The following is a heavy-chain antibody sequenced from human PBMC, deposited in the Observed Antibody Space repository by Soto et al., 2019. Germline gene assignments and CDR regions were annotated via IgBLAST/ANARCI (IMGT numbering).Heavy chain of an antibody. D-gene: IGHD2-2*01. CDR3: ARERATPDPYCSSTSCYYYYGMDV. J-gene: IGHJ6*02. CDR2: ISAYNGNT. CDR1: GYTFTSYG. V-gene: IGHV1-18*01. Sequence: SVKVSCKASGYTFTSYGISWVRQAPGQGLEWMGWISAYNGNTNYAQKLQGRVTMTTDTSTSTAYMELRSLRSDDTAVYYCARERATPDPYCSSTSCYYYYGMDVWGQGNKVTVAS.